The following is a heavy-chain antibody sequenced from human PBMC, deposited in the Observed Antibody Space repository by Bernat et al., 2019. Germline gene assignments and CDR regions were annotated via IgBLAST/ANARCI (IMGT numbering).Heavy chain of an antibody. CDR3: ARRYPTINYLDY. CDR2: IKQDGSEK. V-gene: IGHV3-7*04. J-gene: IGHJ4*02. Sequence: EVQLVESGGGLVQPGGSLRLSCAASGFTFGTFWMSWVRQAPGKGLEWLANIKQDGSEKYYVDSVKGRFTISRDNAKNSLYLQMNSLRAEDTAVYYCARRYPTINYLDYWGQGTLVTVSS. CDR1: GFTFGTFW. D-gene: IGHD1-1*01.